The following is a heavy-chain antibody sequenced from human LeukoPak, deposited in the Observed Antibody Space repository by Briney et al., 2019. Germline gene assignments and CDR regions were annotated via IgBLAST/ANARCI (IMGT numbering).Heavy chain of an antibody. J-gene: IGHJ5*02. D-gene: IGHD3-10*01. CDR1: GYTFTSYD. CDR3: ARSHYYASNWFDP. CDR2: MNPNSGNT. V-gene: IGHV1-8*02. Sequence: ASVKVSCEASGYTFTSYDINWVRQATGQGLEWMGWMNPNSGNTGYAQKFQGRVTMTRNTSISTAYMELSSLRSEDTAVYYCARSHYYASNWFDPCGQGTLVTVSS.